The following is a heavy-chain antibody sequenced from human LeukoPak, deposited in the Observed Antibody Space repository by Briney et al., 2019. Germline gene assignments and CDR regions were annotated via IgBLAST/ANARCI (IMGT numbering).Heavy chain of an antibody. V-gene: IGHV4-59*01. Sequence: SETLSLTCTVSGGSISNYYWSWIRQPPGKGLEWIGYIYYNGSTNYNPSLKSRVPISVDTSKNQFSLKLSSVTAADTAVYYCARDGSYDYVWGSSSSSWFDPWGQGTLVTVSS. CDR2: IYYNGST. D-gene: IGHD3-16*01. J-gene: IGHJ5*02. CDR3: ARDGSYDYVWGSSSSSWFDP. CDR1: GGSISNYY.